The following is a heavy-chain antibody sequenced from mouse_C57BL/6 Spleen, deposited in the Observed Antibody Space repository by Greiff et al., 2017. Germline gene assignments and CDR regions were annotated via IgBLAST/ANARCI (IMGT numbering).Heavy chain of an antibody. Sequence: VQLQQPGTELVKPGASVTLSCKASGYTFTSYWMHWVKQRPGQGLEWLGNINPSNGGTNYNAKFKSKATLTVDKSSSTAYMKLSSLTSEDSAVYYCAVYGNYGWYFDVWGTGTTVTVSS. D-gene: IGHD2-1*01. V-gene: IGHV1-53*01. CDR3: AVYGNYGWYFDV. J-gene: IGHJ1*03. CDR1: GYTFTSYW. CDR2: INPSNGGT.